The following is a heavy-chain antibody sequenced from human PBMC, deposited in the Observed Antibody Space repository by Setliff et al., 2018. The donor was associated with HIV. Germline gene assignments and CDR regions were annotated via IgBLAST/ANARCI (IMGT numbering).Heavy chain of an antibody. V-gene: IGHV4-4*02. Sequence: LSLTCAVSGGSISSNKWWSWVRQPPGKGLEWIGEIYHSGSTKYNPSLKSRVTISVDKSKNQFSLNLTSVTAADTAVYYCARGGAFWSGYYGFDYWGQGTLVTVSS. J-gene: IGHJ4*02. CDR2: IYHSGST. CDR3: ARGGAFWSGYYGFDY. CDR1: GGSISSNKW. D-gene: IGHD3-3*01.